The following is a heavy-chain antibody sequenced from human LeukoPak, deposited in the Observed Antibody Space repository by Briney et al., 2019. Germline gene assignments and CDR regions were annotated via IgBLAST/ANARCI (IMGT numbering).Heavy chain of an antibody. D-gene: IGHD5-18*01. Sequence: GGSLRLSCTASGFIFSNYWMTWVRQAPGKGLEWVANIKQDGSEKYYVDSVKGRFTISRDNAKNSLYLQMNSLRAEDTALYYCAKDYTAMVRGPDYWGQGTLVTVSS. V-gene: IGHV3-7*03. J-gene: IGHJ4*02. CDR3: AKDYTAMVRGPDY. CDR1: GFIFSNYW. CDR2: IKQDGSEK.